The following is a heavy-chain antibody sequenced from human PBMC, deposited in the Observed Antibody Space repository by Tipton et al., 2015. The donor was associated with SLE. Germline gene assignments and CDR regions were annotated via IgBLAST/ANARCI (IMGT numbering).Heavy chain of an antibody. CDR1: GGSFSGYY. Sequence: TLSLTCAVYGGSFSGYYWSWIRQPPGEGLEWIGEINHSGSTNYNPSLKSRVTISVDTSKNQFSLKLSSVTAADTAVYYCARGRELGRDDAFDIWGQGTMVTVSS. CDR2: INHSGST. J-gene: IGHJ3*02. V-gene: IGHV4-34*01. CDR3: ARGRELGRDDAFDI. D-gene: IGHD1-1*01.